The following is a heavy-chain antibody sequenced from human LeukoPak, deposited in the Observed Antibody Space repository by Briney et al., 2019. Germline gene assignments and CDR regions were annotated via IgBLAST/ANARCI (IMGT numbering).Heavy chain of an antibody. J-gene: IGHJ5*02. V-gene: IGHV4-39*07. CDR2: IYYSGST. D-gene: IGHD6-6*01. Sequence: ASETLSLTCTVSGGSISSSSYYWGWIRQPPGKGLEWIGSIYYSGSTYYNPSLKSRVTISVDTSKNQFSLKLSSVTAADTAVYYCARDHRARGANWFDPWGQGTLVTVSS. CDR1: GGSISSSSYY. CDR3: ARDHRARGANWFDP.